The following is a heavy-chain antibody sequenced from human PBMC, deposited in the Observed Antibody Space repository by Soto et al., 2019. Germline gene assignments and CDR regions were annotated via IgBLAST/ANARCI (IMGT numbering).Heavy chain of an antibody. CDR3: AREVDVNRCFDS. V-gene: IGHV1-2*02. CDR1: GYTFTGYF. J-gene: IGHJ4*02. D-gene: IGHD5-12*01. CDR2: MNPSSGVT. Sequence: ASVKVSCKASGYTFTGYFLHWVRQAPGQGLEWMGRMNPSSGVTNYADNFQGRVTMTSDSSTRTAYMELRSLRSDDTAVYFCAREVDVNRCFDSWGQGTLVTVSS.